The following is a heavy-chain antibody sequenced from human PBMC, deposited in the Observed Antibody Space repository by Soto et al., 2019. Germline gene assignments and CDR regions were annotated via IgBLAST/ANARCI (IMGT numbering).Heavy chain of an antibody. J-gene: IGHJ4*02. CDR3: ARDLQNYDSSGYYVY. CDR1: GFTFSGYS. Sequence: PGGSLRLSCAASGFTFSGYSMHWIRQVPGKGLEWVSIISSSSNYIYYADSVKGRFTISRDNANNSLYLQMNSLRAEDTAVYYCARDLQNYDSSGYYVYWGQGTLVTSPQ. CDR2: ISSSSNYI. D-gene: IGHD3-22*01. V-gene: IGHV3-21*01.